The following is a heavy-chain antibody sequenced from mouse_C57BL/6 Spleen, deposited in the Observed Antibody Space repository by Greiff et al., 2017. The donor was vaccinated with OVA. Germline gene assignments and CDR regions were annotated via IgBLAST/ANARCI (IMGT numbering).Heavy chain of an antibody. V-gene: IGHV1-50*01. CDR1: GYTFTSYW. Sequence: QVQLQQPGAELVKPGASVKLSCKASGYTFTSYWMQWVKQRPGQGLEWIGEIDPSDSYTNYNQKFKGKATLTVETSSSTAYMQLSSLTSEDSAVYYCARRDSDGFWFAYWGQGTLVTVSA. D-gene: IGHD2-3*01. CDR3: ARRDSDGFWFAY. J-gene: IGHJ3*01. CDR2: IDPSDSYT.